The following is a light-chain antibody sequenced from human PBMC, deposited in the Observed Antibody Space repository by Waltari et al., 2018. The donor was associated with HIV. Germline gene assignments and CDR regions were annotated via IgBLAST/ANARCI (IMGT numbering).Light chain of an antibody. CDR2: RDS. CDR3: QVWDSSTGV. J-gene: IGLJ2*01. Sequence: SYELTQPLSVSVAQGQTARIPCGGNQIGSKNVHWYQQKPGLAPGLVIYRDSNRPSGIPERFSASNSGNTATLTISRAQAGDEADYYCQVWDSSTGVFGGGTKLTVL. V-gene: IGLV3-9*01. CDR1: QIGSKN.